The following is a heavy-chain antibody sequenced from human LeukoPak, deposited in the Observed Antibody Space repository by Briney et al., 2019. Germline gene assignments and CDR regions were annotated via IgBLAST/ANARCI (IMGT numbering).Heavy chain of an antibody. CDR1: GGSISGSNW. Sequence: SGTLSLTCAVSGGSISGSNWWSWVRQPPGKGLEWIGEIYHSGSTNYNPSLKSRVTISVDKSKNQFSLKLSSVTAEDTAVYYCARKSSRYFDWLLLDYWGQGTLVTVSS. CDR3: ARKSSRYFDWLLLDY. D-gene: IGHD3-9*01. CDR2: IYHSGST. V-gene: IGHV4-4*02. J-gene: IGHJ4*02.